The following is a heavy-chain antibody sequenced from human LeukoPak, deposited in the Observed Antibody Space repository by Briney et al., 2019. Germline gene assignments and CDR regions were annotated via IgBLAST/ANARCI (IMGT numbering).Heavy chain of an antibody. CDR2: IYYSGST. V-gene: IGHV4-59*01. CDR3: VRAIDVSYYYYTDV. Sequence: SETLSLTCTVSGGSISSYYWSWIRQPPGKGLEWMGDIYYSGSTNYNLSLKSRVTISVDTSQNQYSVMLRPVTAADSAECYGVRAIDVSYYYYTDVWGKGTTVTISS. J-gene: IGHJ6*03. CDR1: GGSISSYY. D-gene: IGHD3-16*01.